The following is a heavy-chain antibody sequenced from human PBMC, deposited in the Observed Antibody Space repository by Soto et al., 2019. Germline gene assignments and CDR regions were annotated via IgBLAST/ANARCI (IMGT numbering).Heavy chain of an antibody. J-gene: IGHJ4*02. CDR2: ISGSGGST. D-gene: IGHD4-17*01. V-gene: IGHV3-23*01. Sequence: VQLLESGGGLVQPGGSLRLYCAASGFTFSSYAMSWVRQAPGKGLEWVSAISGSGGSTYYADYVKGRFTISRDNSKNTLYLQMNSLRAADTALYYCAKDLGDGDYDAFWGQGTLVTVSS. CDR3: AKDLGDGDYDAF. CDR1: GFTFSSYA.